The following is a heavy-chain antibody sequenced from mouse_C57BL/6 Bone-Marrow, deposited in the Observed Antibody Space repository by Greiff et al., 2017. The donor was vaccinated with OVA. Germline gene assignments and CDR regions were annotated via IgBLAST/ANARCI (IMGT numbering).Heavy chain of an antibody. CDR1: GYTFTSYG. CDR2: IYPRSGNT. V-gene: IGHV1-81*01. D-gene: IGHD4-1*01. Sequence: VQLQQSGAELARPGASVKLSCKASGYTFTSYGISWVKQRTGQGLEWIGEIYPRSGNTYYNEKFKGKATLTADKSSSTAYMELRSLTSEDSAVYFCARSLGRGFAYWGQGTLVTVSA. J-gene: IGHJ3*01. CDR3: ARSLGRGFAY.